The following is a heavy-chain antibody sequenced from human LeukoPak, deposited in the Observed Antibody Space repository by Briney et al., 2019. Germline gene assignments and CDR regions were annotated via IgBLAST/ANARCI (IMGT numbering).Heavy chain of an antibody. CDR2: INPNSGGT. J-gene: IGHJ4*02. CDR1: GYTFTDYY. CDR3: TREDY. Sequence: ASVKVSCKASGYTFTDYYLHWVRQAPGQGVEWMGWINPNSGGTTYAQKFQDRVTMTRDTSISTAYMELSGLRSDDTAMCFCTREDYWGQGTLVTVSS. V-gene: IGHV1-2*02.